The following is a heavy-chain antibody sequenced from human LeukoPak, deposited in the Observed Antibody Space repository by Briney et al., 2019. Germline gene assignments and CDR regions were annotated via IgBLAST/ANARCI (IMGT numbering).Heavy chain of an antibody. J-gene: IGHJ6*02. CDR3: ARGGVEMATIGDYYYGMDV. V-gene: IGHV3-66*01. CDR1: GFTVSSNY. Sequence: GGSLRLSCAASGFTVSSNYMSWVRQAPGKGLEWVSVIYSGGSTYYADSVKGRFTISRDNSKNTLYLQMNSLRAEDTAVYYCARGGVEMATIGDYYYGMDVWGQGTTVTVSS. CDR2: IYSGGST. D-gene: IGHD5-24*01.